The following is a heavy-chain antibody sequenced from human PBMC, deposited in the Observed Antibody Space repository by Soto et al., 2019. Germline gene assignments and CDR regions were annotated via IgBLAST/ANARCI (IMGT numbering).Heavy chain of an antibody. J-gene: IGHJ3*02. D-gene: IGHD2-2*01. V-gene: IGHV1-69*06. CDR3: ATRIGYCSSTSCYESWDAFDI. CDR2: IIPIFGTA. Sequence: ASVKVSCKASGGTFSSYAISWVRQAPGQGLEWMGGIIPIFGTANYAQKFQGRVTITADKSTSTAYMELSSLRSEDTAVYYCATRIGYCSSTSCYESWDAFDIWGQGTMVTVSS. CDR1: GGTFSSYA.